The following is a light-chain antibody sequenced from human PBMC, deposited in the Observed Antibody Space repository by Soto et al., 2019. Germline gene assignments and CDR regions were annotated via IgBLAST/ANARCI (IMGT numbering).Light chain of an antibody. CDR1: QSVSSSY. CDR3: QQCGSSPS. Sequence: EIVLPQSPGTLSLSPGERATLSCRASQSVSSSYLAWYQQKPGQAPRLLIYDTSSRVTGIPDRFSGSGSGTDFTLAISRLEPEDFAVYYCQQCGSSPSFGQGTKVELK. CDR2: DTS. J-gene: IGKJ1*01. V-gene: IGKV3-20*01.